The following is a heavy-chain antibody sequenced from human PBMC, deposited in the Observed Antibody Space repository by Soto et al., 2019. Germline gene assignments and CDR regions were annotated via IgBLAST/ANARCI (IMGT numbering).Heavy chain of an antibody. Sequence: AASVKVSCKASGYTFTSYGISWVRQAPGQGLEWMGWISAYNGNTNYAQKLQGRVTMTTDTSTSTAYMELRSLRSDDTAVYYCARDLSHYHGAIGALDIWGKGTLVTVSS. D-gene: IGHD3-10*01. J-gene: IGHJ4*03. CDR1: GYTFTSYG. CDR3: ARDLSHYHGAIGALDI. V-gene: IGHV1-18*01. CDR2: ISAYNGNT.